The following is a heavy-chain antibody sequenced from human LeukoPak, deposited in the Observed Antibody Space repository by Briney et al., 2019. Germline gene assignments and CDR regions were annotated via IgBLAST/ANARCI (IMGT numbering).Heavy chain of an antibody. Sequence: ASVKVSCKASGYTFTSYGVSWVRQAPGQGLEWMGWISAYNGNANYVQRRQGRVTLTTDTSTTTAYMELRSLTSDDTAVYYCAREAYTTGADYWGQGTLVTVSS. D-gene: IGHD3-16*01. CDR3: AREAYTTGADY. J-gene: IGHJ4*02. CDR2: ISAYNGNA. V-gene: IGHV1-18*01. CDR1: GYTFTSYG.